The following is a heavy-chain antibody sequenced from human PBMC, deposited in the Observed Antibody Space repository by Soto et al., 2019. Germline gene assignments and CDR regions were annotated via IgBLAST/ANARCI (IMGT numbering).Heavy chain of an antibody. CDR2: ISGSGGST. CDR3: AYSSTPFDY. Sequence: EVQLLESGGGLVQPGGSLTLSCAASGFTFSSYAMSWVRQAPGKGLEWVSAISGSGGSTYYADSVKGRFTISRDNSKNTLYLQMTSPSAEDTAVYYCAYSSTPFDYWGQGTLGTVSS. J-gene: IGHJ4*02. V-gene: IGHV3-23*01. D-gene: IGHD6-13*01. CDR1: GFTFSSYA.